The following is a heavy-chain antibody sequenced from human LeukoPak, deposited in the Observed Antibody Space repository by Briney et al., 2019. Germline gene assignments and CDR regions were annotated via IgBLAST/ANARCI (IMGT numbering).Heavy chain of an antibody. D-gene: IGHD4-17*01. CDR1: DDSISDYY. Sequence: PSETLSLTCTVSDDSISDYYRGWIRQPPGKGLEWIGYIYYSGATNFNPSLRSRVTMSVDRSKNQFSLKVSSVTAADTAVYYCARADYGDYVIDYWGQGTLVTVSS. V-gene: IGHV4-59*01. CDR2: IYYSGAT. J-gene: IGHJ4*02. CDR3: ARADYGDYVIDY.